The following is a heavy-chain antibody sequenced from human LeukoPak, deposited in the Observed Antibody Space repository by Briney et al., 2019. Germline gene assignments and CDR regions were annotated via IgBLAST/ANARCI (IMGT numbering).Heavy chain of an antibody. CDR1: GYTFTSYF. Sequence: ASVKVSCKASGYTFTSYFMHWVRQAPGQGLEWMGIINPSGGSTSYAQKFQGRVTMTRDTSTSTVYMELSSLRSEDTAVYYCARDRRDEDYFDYWGQGTLVTVSS. CDR3: ARDRRDEDYFDY. J-gene: IGHJ4*02. CDR2: INPSGGST. V-gene: IGHV1-46*01.